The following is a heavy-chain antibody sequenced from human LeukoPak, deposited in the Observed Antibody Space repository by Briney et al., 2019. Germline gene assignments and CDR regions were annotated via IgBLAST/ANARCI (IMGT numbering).Heavy chain of an antibody. Sequence: PSETLSLTCAVSGGSFSGYYWSWIRQPPGKGLEWIGEINHSGSTNYNPSLKSRVTISVDTSKNQFSLKLSSVTAADTAVYYCARGLNPVPNYDSSGYYYVSWGQGTLVTVSS. D-gene: IGHD3-22*01. J-gene: IGHJ4*02. V-gene: IGHV4-34*01. CDR3: ARGLNPVPNYDSSGYYYVS. CDR1: GGSFSGYY. CDR2: INHSGST.